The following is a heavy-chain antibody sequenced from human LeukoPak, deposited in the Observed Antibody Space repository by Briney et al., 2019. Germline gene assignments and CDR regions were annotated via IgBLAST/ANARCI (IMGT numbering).Heavy chain of an antibody. J-gene: IGHJ3*02. CDR2: IKLDGSEK. Sequence: GGSLRLSCVASGFSFGKYWMSWVRQAPGKGLEWVANIKLDGSEKNYVDSVKGRFTISRDNTKNSLYLQMNSLRAEDTAVYYCARTAYYYDSSGYDDAFDIWGQGTMVTVSS. CDR1: GFSFGKYW. V-gene: IGHV3-7*03. CDR3: ARTAYYYDSSGYDDAFDI. D-gene: IGHD3-22*01.